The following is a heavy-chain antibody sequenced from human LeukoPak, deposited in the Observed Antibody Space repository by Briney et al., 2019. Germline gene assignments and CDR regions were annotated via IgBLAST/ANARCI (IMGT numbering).Heavy chain of an antibody. CDR3: AKRMGPSIAATDLDY. CDR2: ISYDGSNK. J-gene: IGHJ4*02. V-gene: IGHV3-30*18. D-gene: IGHD6-13*01. CDR1: GFTFSSFG. Sequence: GRSLRLSCAASGFTFSSFGMNWVRQAPGKGLEWAAVISYDGSNKYYADSVKGRFTISRDNSKNTLYLQMNSLRTEDTAVYYCAKRMGPSIAATDLDYWGQGTLVTVSS.